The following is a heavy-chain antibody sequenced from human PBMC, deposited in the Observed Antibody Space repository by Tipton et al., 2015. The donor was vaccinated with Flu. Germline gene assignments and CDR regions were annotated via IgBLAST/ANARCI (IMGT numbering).Heavy chain of an antibody. CDR2: ISTSGGT. D-gene: IGHD5-12*01. Sequence: TLSLTCTVSGASISSYYWSWIRQPPGKGLEWIGRISTSGGTNYNASLESRVTLSRDTSKNHISLRLTSATAADTALYYCARDLRGYSGYTGGDAFDMWGRGIMVFVSS. V-gene: IGHV4-4*07. CDR3: ARDLRGYSGYTGGDAFDM. J-gene: IGHJ3*02. CDR1: GASISSYY.